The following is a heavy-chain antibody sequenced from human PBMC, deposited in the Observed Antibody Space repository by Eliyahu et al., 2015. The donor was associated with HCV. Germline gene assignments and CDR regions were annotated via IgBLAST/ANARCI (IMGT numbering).Heavy chain of an antibody. J-gene: IGHJ4*02. Sequence: QLQLQESGPGLVKPSETLSLTCTVSGGSISPSXHYWGWIRQPPGKGLEWIGSLYYSGSTYYNPSLRSRLTLSVDTSKNQFSLMLNSVTAADTAMYYCARLVYYYDTSGYTIDYWGQGTLVTVSS. V-gene: IGHV4-39*01. CDR1: GGSISPSXHY. CDR3: ARLVYYYDTSGYTIDY. D-gene: IGHD3-22*01. CDR2: LYYSGST.